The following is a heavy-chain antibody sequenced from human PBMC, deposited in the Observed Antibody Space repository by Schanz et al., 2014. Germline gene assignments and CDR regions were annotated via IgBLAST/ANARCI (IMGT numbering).Heavy chain of an antibody. CDR2: IIPILGIA. Sequence: VQREQSGAEVKKPGSSVKVSCKASRSTFSSYTISWVRQAPGQGLEWMGRIIPILGIANYAQKFQGRVTITADRSTSTAYMELSSLRSEDTAVYYCARGYGDSPTDFWGQGTLVTVSS. V-gene: IGHV1-69*02. D-gene: IGHD4-17*01. CDR3: ARGYGDSPTDF. J-gene: IGHJ4*02. CDR1: RSTFSSYT.